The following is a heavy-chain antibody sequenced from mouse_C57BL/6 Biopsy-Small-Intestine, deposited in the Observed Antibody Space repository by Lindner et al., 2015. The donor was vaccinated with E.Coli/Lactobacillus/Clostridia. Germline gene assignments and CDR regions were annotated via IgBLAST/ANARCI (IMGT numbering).Heavy chain of an antibody. CDR1: GYTFTDYY. CDR2: VNPSNGGI. Sequence: VQLQESGPELVKPGASVKMSCKASGYTFTDYYMNWVKQSHGKSLEWIGRVNPSNGGISYNQKFKGKATLTVDKSLSTAYMQLSSLTSEDSAVYFCADYYDGTSWFPYWGQGTLVTVSA. V-gene: IGHV1-26*01. CDR3: ADYYDGTSWFPY. D-gene: IGHD1-1*02. J-gene: IGHJ3*01.